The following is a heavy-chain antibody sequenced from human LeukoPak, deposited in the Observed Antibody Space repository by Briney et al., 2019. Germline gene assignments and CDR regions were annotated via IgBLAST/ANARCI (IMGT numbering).Heavy chain of an antibody. D-gene: IGHD2-2*02. CDR2: IKQDGSEK. J-gene: IGHJ6*03. Sequence: GGSLRLSCAASGFTFSSYWMSWVRQAPGKGLEWVANIKQDGSEKYYVDSVKGRFTISRDNAKNSLYLQMNSLRAEGTAVYYCAREGIVVVPAAIRDYYYYYMDVWGKGTRSPSP. V-gene: IGHV3-7*01. CDR1: GFTFSSYW. CDR3: AREGIVVVPAAIRDYYYYYMDV.